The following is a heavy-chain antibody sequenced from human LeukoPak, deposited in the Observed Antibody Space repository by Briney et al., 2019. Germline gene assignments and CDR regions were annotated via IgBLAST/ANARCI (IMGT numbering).Heavy chain of an antibody. CDR2: ISGTGDNT. V-gene: IGHV3-23*01. Sequence: GGSLRLSCAACLFTLSGFAMSWVRRTPGKGVEWVSGISGTGDNTLYADSVKGRFTISRDNSKNTLYLEMNSLRAEDTAIYYCAKMKGHPLPKYYMDVWGQGTTVTVSS. CDR3: AKMKGHPLPKYYMDV. CDR1: LFTLSGFA. J-gene: IGHJ6*01. D-gene: IGHD1-26*01.